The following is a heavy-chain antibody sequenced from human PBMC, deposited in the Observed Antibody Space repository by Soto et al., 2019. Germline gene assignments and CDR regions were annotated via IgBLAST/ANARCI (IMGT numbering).Heavy chain of an antibody. J-gene: IGHJ4*02. CDR1: GYTFTSYA. V-gene: IGHV1-3*01. CDR2: INAGNGNT. D-gene: IGHD6-19*01. CDR3: ARATYSSGWGSAYYFDY. Sequence: ASVKVSCKASGYTFTSYAMHWVRRAPGQRREWMGWINAGNGNTKYSQKFQGRVTITRDTSASTAYMELSSLRSEDTAVYYCARATYSSGWGSAYYFDYWGQGTLVTVSS.